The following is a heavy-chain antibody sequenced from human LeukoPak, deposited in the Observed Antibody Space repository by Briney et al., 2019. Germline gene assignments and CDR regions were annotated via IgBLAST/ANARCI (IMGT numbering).Heavy chain of an antibody. CDR1: GGSIRSGSYY. D-gene: IGHD2-2*01. V-gene: IGHV4-61*02. Sequence: SETLSLTCTVSGGSIRSGSYYWSWIRQPAAKGLEWIGRIYTSGSTNYNPSLKSRVTISVDTSKNQFSLKLSSVTAADTAVYYCARDLGVPAAKYYYYYYYMDVWGKGTTVTVSS. J-gene: IGHJ6*03. CDR2: IYTSGST. CDR3: ARDLGVPAAKYYYYYYYMDV.